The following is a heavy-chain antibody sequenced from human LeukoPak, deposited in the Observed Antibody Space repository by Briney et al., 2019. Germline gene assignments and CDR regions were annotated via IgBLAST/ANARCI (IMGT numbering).Heavy chain of an antibody. CDR3: ARGDYDYVWGSYRPAADY. CDR1: GYTFTGYY. J-gene: IGHJ4*02. CDR2: INPSGGST. Sequence: ASVKVSCKASGYTFTGYYMHWVRQAPGQGLEWMGIINPSGGSTSYAQKFQGRVTMTRDTSTSTVYMELSSLRSEDTAVYYCARGDYDYVWGSYRPAADYWGQGTLVTVSS. D-gene: IGHD3-16*02. V-gene: IGHV1-46*01.